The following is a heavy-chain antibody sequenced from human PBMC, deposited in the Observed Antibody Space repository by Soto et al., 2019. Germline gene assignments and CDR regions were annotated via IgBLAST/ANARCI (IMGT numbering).Heavy chain of an antibody. Sequence: EVQLVESGGGLVKPGGSLRLSCAASGFTFSSYSMNWVRQAPGKGLEWVSSISSSSSYIYYADSVKGRFTISRDNAKNSLYLQMNSLRAEDTAVYYCARGPGRAYSNSVDYWGQGTLVTVSS. CDR1: GFTFSSYS. CDR3: ARGPGRAYSNSVDY. D-gene: IGHD4-4*01. J-gene: IGHJ4*02. CDR2: ISSSSSYI. V-gene: IGHV3-21*01.